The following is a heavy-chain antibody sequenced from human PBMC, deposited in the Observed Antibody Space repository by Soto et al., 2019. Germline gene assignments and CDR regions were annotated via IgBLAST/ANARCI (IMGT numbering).Heavy chain of an antibody. Sequence: GGSLRLSCAASGFTVSSNYMSWVRQAPGKGLEWVSVIYSGGSTYYADSVKGRFTISRDNSKNTLYLQMNSLRAEDTAVYYCARVPPSIVVVPAAFDYWGQGTLVTVSS. J-gene: IGHJ4*02. V-gene: IGHV3-53*01. CDR3: ARVPPSIVVVPAAFDY. CDR1: GFTVSSNY. D-gene: IGHD2-2*01. CDR2: IYSGGST.